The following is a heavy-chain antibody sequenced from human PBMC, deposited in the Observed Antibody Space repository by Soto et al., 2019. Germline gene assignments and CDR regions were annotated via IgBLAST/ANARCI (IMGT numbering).Heavy chain of an antibody. CDR2: ISSTTNYI. V-gene: IGHV3-21*06. CDR1: GFTFTRYS. Sequence: WGSLRLSCAASGFTFTRYSMNWVRQAPGKGLEWVSSISSTTNYIYYGDSMKGRFTISRDNAKNSLYLEMNSLRAEDMAVYYCARESEDLTSNFDYWGQGTLVTVSS. J-gene: IGHJ4*02. CDR3: ARESEDLTSNFDY.